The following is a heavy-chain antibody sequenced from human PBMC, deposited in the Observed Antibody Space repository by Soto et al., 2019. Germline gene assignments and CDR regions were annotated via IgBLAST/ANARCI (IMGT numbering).Heavy chain of an antibody. J-gene: IGHJ4*02. CDR2: IGSGSSHI. CDR3: ARDSYEGSVPGY. CDR1: GFIFSSYS. V-gene: IGHV3-21*01. D-gene: IGHD3-10*01. Sequence: GGSLRLSCAASGFIFSSYSMNWVRQAPGKGLEWLASIGSGSSHIYYADSVKGRFTISRDNAKNSLYLQMNGLTADDTAVYFCARDSYEGSVPGYWGQGTLVTVSS.